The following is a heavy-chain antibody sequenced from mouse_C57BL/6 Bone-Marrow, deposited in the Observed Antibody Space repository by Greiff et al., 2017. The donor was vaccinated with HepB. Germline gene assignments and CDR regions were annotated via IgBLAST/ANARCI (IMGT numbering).Heavy chain of an antibody. CDR3: VYYSWFAY. CDR1: GYTFTSYT. CDR2: INPSSGYT. V-gene: IGHV1-4*01. Sequence: QVQLKESGAELARPGASVKMSCKASGYTFTSYTMHWVKQRTGQGLEWIGYINPSSGYTKYNQKFKDKATLTADKSSSTAYMQLSSLTSEDSAVYYCVYYSWFAYWGQGTLVTVSA. D-gene: IGHD1-1*01. J-gene: IGHJ3*01.